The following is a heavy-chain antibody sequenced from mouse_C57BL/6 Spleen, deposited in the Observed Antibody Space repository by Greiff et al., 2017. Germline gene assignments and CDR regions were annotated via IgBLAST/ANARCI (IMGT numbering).Heavy chain of an antibody. V-gene: IGHV1-31*01. CDR3: ARRAAHAHSYAMDY. CDR1: GYSFTGYY. J-gene: IGHJ4*01. D-gene: IGHD3-2*02. Sequence: EVQLVESGPELVKPGASVKISCKASGYSFTGYYMHWVKQSPGHILDWIGYIYPYNGVSSYNQKFKGKATLTVDTSSSTAYMHLRSLTSADSAVYYYARRAAHAHSYAMDYWGQGTSVTVSS. CDR2: IYPYNGVS.